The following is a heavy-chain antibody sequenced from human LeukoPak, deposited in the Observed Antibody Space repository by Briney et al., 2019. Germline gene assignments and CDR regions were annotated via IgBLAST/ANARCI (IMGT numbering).Heavy chain of an antibody. CDR1: GGSISSGGYY. V-gene: IGHV4-31*03. Sequence: SQTLSLTCTVSGGSISSGGYYWIWIRQHPGKGLEWIGYIYYSGSTYYNPSLKSRVTISVDTSKNQFSLKLSSVTAADTAVYYCARTNRPTYYYGSGSYYAGYYFDYWGQGTLVTVSS. D-gene: IGHD3-10*01. J-gene: IGHJ4*02. CDR2: IYYSGST. CDR3: ARTNRPTYYYGSGSYYAGYYFDY.